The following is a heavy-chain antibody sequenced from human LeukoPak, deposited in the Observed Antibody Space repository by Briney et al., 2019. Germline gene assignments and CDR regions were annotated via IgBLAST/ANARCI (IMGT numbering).Heavy chain of an antibody. V-gene: IGHV3-33*06. CDR3: AKDAQRGFDYSNSLES. J-gene: IGHJ4*02. D-gene: IGHD4-11*01. CDR1: GFTFSHYG. Sequence: PGGSLRLSCATSGFTFSHYGMHWVRQAPGKGLEWVAAIWNDGSDKYYGDSVKGRFTISRDNSKNTVYLQMNSLRVEGTAVYYCAKDAQRGFDYSNSLESWGQGALVTVSS. CDR2: IWNDGSDK.